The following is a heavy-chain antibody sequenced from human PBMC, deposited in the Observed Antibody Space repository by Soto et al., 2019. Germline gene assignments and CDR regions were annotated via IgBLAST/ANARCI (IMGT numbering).Heavy chain of an antibody. V-gene: IGHV3-30*18. CDR1: GFTFSSYG. D-gene: IGHD6-13*01. J-gene: IGHJ4*02. CDR3: AKDLSSSWPPDY. Sequence: GGSLRLSCAASGFTFSSYGMHWVRQAPGKGLEWVAVISYDGSNKYYADSVKGRFTISRDNSKNTVYLQMISLRVEDTAVYYCAKDLSSSWPPDYWGQGTLVTVSS. CDR2: ISYDGSNK.